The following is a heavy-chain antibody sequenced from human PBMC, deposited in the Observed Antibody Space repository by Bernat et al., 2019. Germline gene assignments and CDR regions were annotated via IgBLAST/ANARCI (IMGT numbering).Heavy chain of an antibody. CDR1: GFTFSSYA. V-gene: IGHV3-64D*06. Sequence: EVQLVESGGGLVQPGGSLRLSCSASGFTFSSYAMHWVRQAPGKGLEYVSAISSNGGSTYYADSVKGRFTISRDNSKNTLYLQMSSLRAEDTAVYYCVKGGRYYYDSSGYPRDFQHWGQGTLVTVSS. CDR3: VKGGRYYYDSSGYPRDFQH. J-gene: IGHJ1*01. D-gene: IGHD3-22*01. CDR2: ISSNGGST.